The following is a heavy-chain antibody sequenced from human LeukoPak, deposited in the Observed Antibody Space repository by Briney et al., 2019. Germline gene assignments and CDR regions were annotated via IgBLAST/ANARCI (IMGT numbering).Heavy chain of an antibody. CDR3: AKAGVVSMIVVVDIDY. J-gene: IGHJ4*02. V-gene: IGHV3-23*01. D-gene: IGHD3-22*01. CDR2: ISGSGGST. CDR1: GFTFTNYA. Sequence: PGGSLRLSCAASGFTFTNYAMNWVRQAPGKGLEWVSGISGSGGSTYYADSVKGRFTISRDNSKNTLYLQMNSLRAEDTAVYYCAKAGVVSMIVVVDIDYWGQGTLVTASS.